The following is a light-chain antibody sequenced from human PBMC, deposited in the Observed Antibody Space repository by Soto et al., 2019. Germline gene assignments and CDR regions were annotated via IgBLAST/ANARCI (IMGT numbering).Light chain of an antibody. CDR1: QSISTY. Sequence: DIPMTQSPSSLPASAGDRVTITCRASQSISTYLNWYQHKPGKAPKLLIYAASSLQSGVPSRFSGRGSGTDFTLTISSLQPEDFATYYCQQSFSIPYTFGQGTNLEIK. CDR3: QQSFSIPYT. J-gene: IGKJ2*01. V-gene: IGKV1-39*01. CDR2: AAS.